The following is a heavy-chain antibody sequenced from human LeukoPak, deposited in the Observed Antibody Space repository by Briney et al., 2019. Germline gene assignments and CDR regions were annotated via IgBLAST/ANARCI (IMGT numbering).Heavy chain of an antibody. CDR1: GFTFSAYG. J-gene: IGHJ4*02. D-gene: IGHD6-13*01. CDR2: ISYDGSNK. V-gene: IGHV3-33*05. Sequence: PGRSLRLSCAASGFTFSAYGMHWVRQAPGKGLEWVALISYDGSNKYYADPVKGRFTISRDNSKNTLYLQMNSLRAEDTAVYYCARDLSSCFDYWGQGTLVTVSS. CDR3: ARDLSSCFDY.